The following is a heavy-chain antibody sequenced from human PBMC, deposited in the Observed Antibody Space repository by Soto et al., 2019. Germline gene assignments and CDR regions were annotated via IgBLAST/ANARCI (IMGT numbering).Heavy chain of an antibody. CDR2: IFGADET. D-gene: IGHD3-16*01. CDR3: ARGGFD. Sequence: EVHLVETGGDWIQPGGSLRLSCAASGFSVTASNMNWVRQAPGKGLEWVSVIFGADETYYADSVRGRFTISRDNSKNTGYLQMDSLRTEDTALHYCARGGFDWGQGTLVTVSS. J-gene: IGHJ4*02. CDR1: GFSVTASN. V-gene: IGHV3-53*02.